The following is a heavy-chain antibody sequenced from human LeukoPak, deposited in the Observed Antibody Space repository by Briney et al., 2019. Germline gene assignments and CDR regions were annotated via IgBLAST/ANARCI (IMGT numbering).Heavy chain of an antibody. CDR1: GFTVSSNY. V-gene: IGHV3-53*01. CDR2: IYRDGST. CDR3: ARDTYEKNYFDY. Sequence: PGGSLRLSCAASGFTVSSNYMSWVRQAPGKGLEWVSVIYRDGSTYYADSVKGRFTISRDNSKNTLYLQMNSLRAEDTAVYYCARDTYEKNYFDYWGRGTLVTASS. D-gene: IGHD3-22*01. J-gene: IGHJ4*02.